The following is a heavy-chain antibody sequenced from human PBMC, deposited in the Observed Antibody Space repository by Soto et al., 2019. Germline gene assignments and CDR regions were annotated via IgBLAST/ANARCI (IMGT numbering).Heavy chain of an antibody. V-gene: IGHV1-18*01. J-gene: IGHJ4*02. CDR2: ISAYNGNT. D-gene: IGHD3-22*01. Sequence: QVRLVQSGAEVKKPGASVKVSCKASGYTFTSYGISWVRQAPGQGLEWMGWISAYNGNTNYAQKLQGRVTMTTDTSTSTAYMELRSLRSDDTAVYYCASTYYYDSSGYYYGYWGQGTLVTVSS. CDR3: ASTYYYDSSGYYYGY. CDR1: GYTFTSYG.